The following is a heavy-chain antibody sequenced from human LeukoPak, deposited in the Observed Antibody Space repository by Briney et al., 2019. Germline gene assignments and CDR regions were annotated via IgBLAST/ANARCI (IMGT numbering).Heavy chain of an antibody. CDR1: GFTFSSYA. V-gene: IGHV3-23*01. Sequence: GGSLRLSCAASGFTFSSYAMSWVRQAPGKGLEWVSAISGSGGSTYYADSVKGRFTISRDSSKNTLYLQMNSLRAEDTAVYYCAKTGRGADYFDYWGQGTLVTVSS. J-gene: IGHJ4*02. D-gene: IGHD1-14*01. CDR2: ISGSGGST. CDR3: AKTGRGADYFDY.